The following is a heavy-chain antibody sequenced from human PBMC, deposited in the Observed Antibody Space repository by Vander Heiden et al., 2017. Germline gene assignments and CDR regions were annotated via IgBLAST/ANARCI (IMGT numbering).Heavy chain of an antibody. J-gene: IGHJ5*02. Sequence: QVQLQESGPGLVKPSETLSLTCGVSGSSISRGYYWGWIRQPPGKGLEWIGRIYHSGSTDYNPSLKSRATISVDTSENQFSLKLSPVTAADTAVYYCARVVPRGWFDPWGQGTLVTVSS. CDR2: IYHSGST. V-gene: IGHV4-38-2*01. D-gene: IGHD2-15*01. CDR3: ARVVPRGWFDP. CDR1: GSSISRGYY.